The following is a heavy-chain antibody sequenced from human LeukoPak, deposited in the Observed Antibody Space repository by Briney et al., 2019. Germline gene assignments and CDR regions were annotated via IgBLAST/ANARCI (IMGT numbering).Heavy chain of an antibody. Sequence: GGSLRLSCAASGFTFSGYAMHWVRQAPGKGLEWVAVVSYDGRNKYYADSVKGRFTISRDNSKNTLYLQMNSLRAEDTAVYYCAKDHTYSGSSDYWGQGTLVTVSS. V-gene: IGHV3-30-3*02. D-gene: IGHD1-26*01. CDR1: GFTFSGYA. J-gene: IGHJ4*02. CDR3: AKDHTYSGSSDY. CDR2: VSYDGRNK.